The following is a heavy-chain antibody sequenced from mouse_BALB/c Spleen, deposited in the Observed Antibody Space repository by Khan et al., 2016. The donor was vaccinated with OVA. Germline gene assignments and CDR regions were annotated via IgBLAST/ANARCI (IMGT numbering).Heavy chain of an antibody. CDR3: ARDGSRYNYVMDY. D-gene: IGHD2-3*01. CDR1: GYSITNDYA. CDR2: INYSDST. V-gene: IGHV3-2*02. Sequence: VQLQQSGPGLVNPSQSLSLTCTVTGYSITNDYARNWIPQFPGNKLAWMGYINYSDSTNYNPALKSRISLTRHPSQNQVFLQLNSVNTEDTATYYCARDGSRYNYVMDYWGQGTSVTVSS. J-gene: IGHJ4*01.